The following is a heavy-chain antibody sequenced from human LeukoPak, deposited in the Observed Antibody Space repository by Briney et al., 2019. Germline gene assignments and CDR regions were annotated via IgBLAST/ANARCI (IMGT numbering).Heavy chain of an antibody. Sequence: GGSLRLSCATSGFPFETNAMSWVRQAPGKGLEWVATIGNTETFYADSVTGRFTISRDSSKNTVNLQMNRLRVEDTAIYYCAKDWIQFNRVFDCFDSWGQGTLVTVSS. V-gene: IGHV3-23*01. CDR2: IGNTET. CDR3: AKDWIQFNRVFDCFDS. J-gene: IGHJ4*02. CDR1: GFPFETNA. D-gene: IGHD5-18*01.